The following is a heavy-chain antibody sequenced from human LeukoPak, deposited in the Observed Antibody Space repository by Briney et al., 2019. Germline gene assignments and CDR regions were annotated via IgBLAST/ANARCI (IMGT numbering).Heavy chain of an antibody. Sequence: PGRSLRLSCAASGFTFSSYGMHWVRQAPGKGLEWVAVISYDGSNRYYADSVKGRFTISRDNSKNTLYLQMNSLRAEDTAVYYCARKGLGYCSGGSCYSGWNYYYYMDVWGKGTTVTVSS. J-gene: IGHJ6*03. V-gene: IGHV3-30*05. D-gene: IGHD2-15*01. CDR3: ARKGLGYCSGGSCYSGWNYYYYMDV. CDR1: GFTFSSYG. CDR2: ISYDGSNR.